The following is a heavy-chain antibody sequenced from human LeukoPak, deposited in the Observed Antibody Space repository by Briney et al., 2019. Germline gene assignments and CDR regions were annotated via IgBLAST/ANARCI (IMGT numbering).Heavy chain of an antibody. CDR1: GGTFSSYA. J-gene: IGHJ5*02. CDR3: ARGGHVTIFGVVTPFDP. CDR2: IIPIFGTA. V-gene: IGHV1-69*05. D-gene: IGHD3-3*01. Sequence: SVKVSCKASGGTFSSYAISWVRQAPGQGLEWMGGIIPIFGTANYAQKFQGRVTMTRDTSTSTVYMELSSLRSEDTAVYYCARGGHVTIFGVVTPFDPWGQGTLVTVSS.